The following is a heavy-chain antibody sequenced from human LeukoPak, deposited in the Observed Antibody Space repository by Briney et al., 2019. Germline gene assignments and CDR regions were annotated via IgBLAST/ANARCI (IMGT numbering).Heavy chain of an antibody. J-gene: IGHJ5*02. CDR2: IRYDGSNK. D-gene: IGHD6-13*01. V-gene: IGHV3-30*02. Sequence: GGSLRLSCAASGFTFSSYGTHWVRQAPGKGLEWVAFIRYDGSNKYYTDSVKGRFTISRDNSKNTLYLQMNSLRAEDTAVYYCAKAWWAAAGVEGDPWGQGTLVTVSS. CDR1: GFTFSSYG. CDR3: AKAWWAAAGVEGDP.